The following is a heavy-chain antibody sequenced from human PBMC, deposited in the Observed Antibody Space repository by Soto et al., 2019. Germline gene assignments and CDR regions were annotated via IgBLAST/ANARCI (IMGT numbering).Heavy chain of an antibody. J-gene: IGHJ4*02. CDR1: GYIFSDYG. CDR3: AKRTSGTTWGDSDY. D-gene: IGHD4-17*01. Sequence: QVQVMQSGAEVKKPGDSVKVSCKTSGYIFSDYGINWVRQAPGQGLEWMGWISGYSGNANLAQKLQGRVTMTTDKSTRTAYMELRRLRSDDTAVYYCAKRTSGTTWGDSDYWGQGTLVTVSS. V-gene: IGHV1-18*04. CDR2: ISGYSGNA.